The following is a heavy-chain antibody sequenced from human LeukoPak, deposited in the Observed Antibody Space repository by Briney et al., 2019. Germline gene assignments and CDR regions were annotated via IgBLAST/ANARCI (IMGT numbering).Heavy chain of an antibody. CDR3: AKDDDWGRYKH. Sequence: ASVKVSCKASGYTFTSYAITWVRQAPGQGLEWMGWISAYNGNTNYAQNLQGRVTMTTDTSTSTAYMELRSLRSDDTAMYYCAKDDDWGRYKHWGQGTLVTVSS. CDR2: ISAYNGNT. CDR1: GYTFTSYA. J-gene: IGHJ1*01. V-gene: IGHV1-18*01. D-gene: IGHD3-16*01.